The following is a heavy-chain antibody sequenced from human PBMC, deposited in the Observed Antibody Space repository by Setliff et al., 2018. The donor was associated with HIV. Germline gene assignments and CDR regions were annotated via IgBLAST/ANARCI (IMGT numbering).Heavy chain of an antibody. CDR2: IHYSGST. V-gene: IGHV4-59*11. CDR1: GGSISSHY. CDR3: ARRSGWSLDY. J-gene: IGHJ4*02. Sequence: SETLSLTCTVSGGSISSHYWSWIRQPPGKGLEWIGSIHYSGSTNYNPSLKSRVTISVDTSKNQFSLKLSSVTAADTAVYYCARRSGWSLDYWGQGTLVTVSS. D-gene: IGHD6-19*01.